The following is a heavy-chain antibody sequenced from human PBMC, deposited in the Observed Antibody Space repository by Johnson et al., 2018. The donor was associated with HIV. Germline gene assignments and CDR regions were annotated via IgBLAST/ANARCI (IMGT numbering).Heavy chain of an antibody. CDR1: GFSFTNAW. J-gene: IGHJ3*02. CDR2: ISYDGSNK. D-gene: IGHD6-13*01. CDR3: AKVQLVRTFDAFDI. V-gene: IGHV3-30*14. Sequence: QVQLVESGGGLVKPGGSLRLSCVASGFSFTNAWMSWVRQAPGKGLEWLAIISYDGSNKYYADSVKGRFTISRDNSKNTLYLQMNSLRAEDTAVYYCAKVQLVRTFDAFDIWGQGTMVTVSS.